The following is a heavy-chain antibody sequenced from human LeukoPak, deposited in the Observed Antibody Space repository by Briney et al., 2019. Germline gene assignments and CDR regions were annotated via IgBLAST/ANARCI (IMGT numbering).Heavy chain of an antibody. CDR2: ISNSGTTI. Sequence: GGSLRLSCAASGFTFSDYYMSWIRQAPGKGLEWVSYISNSGTTIYYADSLKGQLTISRDNAKNSLYLQMNSLRAEDTAIYYCARVGPGAWSMDVWGKGTTVTVSS. CDR3: ARVGPGAWSMDV. CDR1: GFTFSDYY. J-gene: IGHJ6*03. D-gene: IGHD3-3*01. V-gene: IGHV3-11*01.